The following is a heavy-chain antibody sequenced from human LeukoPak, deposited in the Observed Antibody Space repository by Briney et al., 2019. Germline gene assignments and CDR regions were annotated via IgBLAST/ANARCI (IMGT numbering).Heavy chain of an antibody. CDR2: TKQDGSEK. CDR3: ATWPGAWYGEDY. J-gene: IGHJ4*02. V-gene: IGHV3-7*03. D-gene: IGHD3-10*01. Sequence: GGSLRLSCAASGFTFSSYWMSWVRQAPGKGLEWVANTKQDGSEKYYVDSVKGRSTISRDNSQNTMYLQMNGLRAEDTAVYYCATWPGAWYGEDYWGQGTLVTVSS. CDR1: GFTFSSYW.